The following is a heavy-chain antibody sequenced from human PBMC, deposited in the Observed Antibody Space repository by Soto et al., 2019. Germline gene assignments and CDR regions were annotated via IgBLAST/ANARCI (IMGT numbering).Heavy chain of an antibody. CDR2: ISHSGST. J-gene: IGHJ4*02. V-gene: IGHV4-30-2*01. D-gene: IGHD3-22*01. CDR1: GGSISSGGYS. Sequence: QLQLQESGSGLVKPSQTLSLTCAVSGGSISSGGYSWSWILLPPGKGLEWIGYISHSGSTYYNPSLKSRVTISVDRSENQFSLKLSFVTAADTAVYYSTKNHYDSSSIDYWGQGTLVTVSS. CDR3: TKNHYDSSSIDY.